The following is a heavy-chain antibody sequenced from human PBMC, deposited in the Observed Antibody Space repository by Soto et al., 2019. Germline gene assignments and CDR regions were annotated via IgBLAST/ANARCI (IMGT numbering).Heavy chain of an antibody. J-gene: IGHJ4*02. D-gene: IGHD3-10*01. CDR2: MNPHSGET. CDR3: ARGSPGPVDH. CDR1: GYSFTSLH. V-gene: IGHV1-8*02. Sequence: QVQLVQSGAEVRRPGASVKVSCKASGYSFTSLHFNWVRQAPGQGLEWIGWMNPHSGETGYAQRFQGRVTMTRDSSLSTAHMELRSLTSHDTAVYFCARGSPGPVDHWGQGTLVTVSS.